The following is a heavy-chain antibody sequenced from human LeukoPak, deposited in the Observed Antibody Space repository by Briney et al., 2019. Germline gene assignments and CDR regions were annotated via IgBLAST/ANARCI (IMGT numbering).Heavy chain of an antibody. J-gene: IGHJ6*03. D-gene: IGHD3-10*01. CDR2: INYDGRNT. V-gene: IGHV3-30*02. Sequence: GGSLRLSCTASGFTSRSYDMHWVRQAPGQGLEWMAFINYDGRNTNYTDSVKGRFTISRDNSKNTLYLQLNSLRAEDTAVYYCEKGGRTGKSISMIRGVRNYYYYMDVWGKGTTVTTSS. CDR3: EKGGRTGKSISMIRGVRNYYYYMDV. CDR1: GFTSRSYD.